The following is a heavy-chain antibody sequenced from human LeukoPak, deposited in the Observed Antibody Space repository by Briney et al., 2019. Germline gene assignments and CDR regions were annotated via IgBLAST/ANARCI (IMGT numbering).Heavy chain of an antibody. CDR3: ARDSGVVVTDAFDI. CDR2: IYYSGST. V-gene: IGHV4-39*07. Sequence: SETLSLTCTVSGGSISSSSYYWGWIRQPPGKGLEWIGSIYYSGSTNYNPSLKSRVTISVDTSKNQFSLKLSSVTAADTAVYYCARDSGVVVTDAFDIWGQGTMVTVSS. CDR1: GGSISSSSYY. D-gene: IGHD3-22*01. J-gene: IGHJ3*02.